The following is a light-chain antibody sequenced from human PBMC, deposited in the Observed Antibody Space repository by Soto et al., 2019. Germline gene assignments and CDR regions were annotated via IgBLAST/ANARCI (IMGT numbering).Light chain of an antibody. CDR2: EVS. CDR1: SSDVGGYNY. Sequence: QSVLTQPPSASGSPGQSVTISCTGTSSDVGGYNYVSWYQQHPGKAPKLMIYEVSKRPSGVPDRFSGSKSGNTVSLTVSGLQAEDEADYYCSSYAGSNKGVFGGGTKLTVL. V-gene: IGLV2-8*01. CDR3: SSYAGSNKGV. J-gene: IGLJ2*01.